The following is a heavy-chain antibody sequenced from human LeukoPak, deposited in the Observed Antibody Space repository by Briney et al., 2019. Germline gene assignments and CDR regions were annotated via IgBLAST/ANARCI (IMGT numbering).Heavy chain of an antibody. CDR2: IYSGGST. CDR3: ARSGCSGGSCYFVY. J-gene: IGHJ4*02. Sequence: GGSLRLSCAASGFNVSSNYMSWVRQAPGKGLEWVSVIYSGGSTYYADSVKGRFTISRDNSKNTLYLQMNSLRAEDTAVYYCARSGCSGGSCYFVYWGQGTLVTVSS. D-gene: IGHD2-15*01. CDR1: GFNVSSNY. V-gene: IGHV3-66*01.